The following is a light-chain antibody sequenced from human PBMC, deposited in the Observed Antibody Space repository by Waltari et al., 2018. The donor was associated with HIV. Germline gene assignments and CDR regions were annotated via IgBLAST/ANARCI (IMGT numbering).Light chain of an antibody. Sequence: GDRVTITCRASQVISSSLAWYQQKPGKAPNLLIYSASTLQSGVPLRFSGSGSGTDFTLTISRLQSEDFATYYCQQYYTYPWTFGQGTKVELK. J-gene: IGKJ1*01. V-gene: IGKV1-8*01. CDR2: SAS. CDR3: QQYYTYPWT. CDR1: QVISSS.